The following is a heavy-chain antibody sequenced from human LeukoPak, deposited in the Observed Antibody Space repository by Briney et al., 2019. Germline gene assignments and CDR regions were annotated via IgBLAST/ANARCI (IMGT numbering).Heavy chain of an antibody. CDR2: ISYDGSNK. J-gene: IGHJ3*02. D-gene: IGHD6-19*01. V-gene: IGHV3-30*04. CDR1: GFTFSSYA. CDR3: ARVRIAVAAKDAFDI. Sequence: GRSLRLSCAASGFTFSSYAMHWVRQAPGKGLEWVAVISYDGSNKYYAGSVKGRFTISRDNSKNTLYLQMNSLRAEDTAVYYCARVRIAVAAKDAFDIWGQGTMVTVSS.